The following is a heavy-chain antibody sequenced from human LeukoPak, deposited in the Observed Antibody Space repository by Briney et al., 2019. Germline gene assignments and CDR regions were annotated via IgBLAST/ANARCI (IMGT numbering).Heavy chain of an antibody. Sequence: PGGSLRLSCAASGFTFGSYAMSWVRQAPGKGLEWVSAISGSGGSTYYADSVKGRFTISRDNSKNTQYLQMNSLRAGDTAVYYCAKDPSWSGYFDYWGQGTLVTVSS. CDR3: AKDPSWSGYFDY. CDR1: GFTFGSYA. V-gene: IGHV3-23*01. D-gene: IGHD6-13*01. CDR2: ISGSGGST. J-gene: IGHJ4*02.